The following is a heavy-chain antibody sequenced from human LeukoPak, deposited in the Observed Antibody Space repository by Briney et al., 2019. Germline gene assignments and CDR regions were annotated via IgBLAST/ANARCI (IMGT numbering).Heavy chain of an antibody. CDR2: ISADNGNT. CDR3: ARGWELHD. J-gene: IGHJ4*02. V-gene: IGHV1-18*01. Sequence: GASVKVSCKASGHTFPSDGVSWVRQAPGQGLEWMGWISADNGNTKYAQKFQGGVTVTIATSTNTAYMELRSLKSDDTALYYCARGWELHDWGQGTLVTVSS. CDR1: GHTFPSDG. D-gene: IGHD1-26*01.